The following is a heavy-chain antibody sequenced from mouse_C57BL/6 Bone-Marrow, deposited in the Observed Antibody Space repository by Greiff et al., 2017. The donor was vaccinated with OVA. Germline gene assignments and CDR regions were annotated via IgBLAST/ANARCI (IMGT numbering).Heavy chain of an antibody. Sequence: VQLKESGGDLVKPGGSLKLSCAASGFTFSSYGMSWVRQTPDKRLEWVATISSGGSYTYYPDSVKGRFTISRDNAKNTLYLQMSSLKSEDTAMYYCARRSITTVVARDYFDYWGQGTTLTVSS. V-gene: IGHV5-6*01. J-gene: IGHJ2*01. CDR2: ISSGGSYT. D-gene: IGHD1-1*01. CDR1: GFTFSSYG. CDR3: ARRSITTVVARDYFDY.